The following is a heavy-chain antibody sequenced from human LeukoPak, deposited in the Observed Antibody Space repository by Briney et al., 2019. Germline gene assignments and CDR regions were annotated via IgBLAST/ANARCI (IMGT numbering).Heavy chain of an antibody. D-gene: IGHD3-10*01. CDR2: ISGSGGST. J-gene: IGHJ4*02. CDR1: GFTFSSYA. V-gene: IGHV3-23*01. CDR3: STDPKYYYGSGSRKFDY. Sequence: GGSLRLSCAASGFTFSSYAMSWVRQAPGKGLEWVSAISGSGGSTYYADSVKGRFTISRDNSKNTLYLQMNSLRAEDTAVYYCSTDPKYYYGSGSRKFDYWGQGTLVTVSS.